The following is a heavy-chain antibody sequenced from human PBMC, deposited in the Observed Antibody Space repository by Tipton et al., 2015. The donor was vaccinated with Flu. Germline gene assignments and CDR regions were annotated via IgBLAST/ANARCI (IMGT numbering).Heavy chain of an antibody. CDR2: FSVSGGAT. CDR1: GFTLTRYG. CDR3: ARRDYSNYVSEPKSWFDP. Sequence: SLRLSCAVSGFTLTRYGMSWVRQAPGEGLEWISGFSVSGGATFFADSVKGRFTISRDYYRNTLYLQMNSLRPDDTAVYYCARRDYSNYVSEPKSWFDPWGQGILVTVSS. D-gene: IGHD4-11*01. J-gene: IGHJ5*02. V-gene: IGHV3-23*01.